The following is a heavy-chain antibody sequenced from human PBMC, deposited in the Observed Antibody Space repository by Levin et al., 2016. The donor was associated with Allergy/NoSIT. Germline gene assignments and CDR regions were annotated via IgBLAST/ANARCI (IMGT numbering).Heavy chain of an antibody. J-gene: IGHJ5*02. CDR2: IYYSRST. Sequence: SETLSLTCAVSGASISTNSFYWGWIRQPPGKGLEWIGNIYYSRSTSYNPSLKSRVTISLDTSKNQFSLRLSSVTAADTAVYYCARQGAWRGRDWFDPWGQGTLVTVSS. V-gene: IGHV4-39*01. CDR1: GASISTNSFY. CDR3: ARQGAWRGRDWFDP. D-gene: IGHD3-3*01.